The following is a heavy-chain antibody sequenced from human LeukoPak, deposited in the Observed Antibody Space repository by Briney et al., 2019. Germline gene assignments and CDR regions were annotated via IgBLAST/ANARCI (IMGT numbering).Heavy chain of an antibody. V-gene: IGHV4-39*07. CDR2: IYYSGST. CDR3: ARDWMLYGVFDP. D-gene: IGHD2-8*01. CDR1: GASIGSGSYY. J-gene: IGHJ5*02. Sequence: SETLSLTWTVSGASIGSGSYYWGWIRQPPGKGLDWIGSIYYSGSTYYTPSLKSRVTISVDTSKNQFSLKLTSVTAADTAVYYCARDWMLYGVFDPWGQGTLVTVSS.